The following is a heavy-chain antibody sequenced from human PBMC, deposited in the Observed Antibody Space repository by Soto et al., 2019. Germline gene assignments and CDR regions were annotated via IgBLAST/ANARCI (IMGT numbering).Heavy chain of an antibody. Sequence: QLVESGGGVVQPGRSLRLSCAASGFTFNNYAMHWVRQAPGKGLEWVAVISSDGNNKFSADSVKGRFTISRDNSKNTLFLQMNSLRAEDTAIYYCAKKVNSGPGSQYFDYWGQGTLVTVSS. CDR3: AKKVNSGPGSQYFDY. D-gene: IGHD3-10*01. CDR2: ISSDGNNK. V-gene: IGHV3-30-3*02. J-gene: IGHJ4*02. CDR1: GFTFNNYA.